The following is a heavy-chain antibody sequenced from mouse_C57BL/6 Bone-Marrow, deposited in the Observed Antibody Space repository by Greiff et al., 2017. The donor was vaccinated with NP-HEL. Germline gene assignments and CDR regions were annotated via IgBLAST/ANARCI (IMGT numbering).Heavy chain of an antibody. CDR3: AQPGDGYYFDY. CDR1: GYTFTSYW. V-gene: IGHV1-55*01. J-gene: IGHJ2*01. CDR2: IYPGSGST. D-gene: IGHD1-1*01. Sequence: QVHVKQPGAELVKPGASVKMSCKASGYTFTSYWITWVKQRPGQGLEWIGDIYPGSGSTNYNEKFKSKATLTVDTSSSTAYMQLSSLTSEDSAVYYCAQPGDGYYFDYWGQGTTLTVSS.